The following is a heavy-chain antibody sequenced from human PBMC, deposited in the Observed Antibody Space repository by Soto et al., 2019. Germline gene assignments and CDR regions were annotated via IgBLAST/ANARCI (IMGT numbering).Heavy chain of an antibody. CDR3: AKESHAWLPERYYFDY. D-gene: IGHD6-19*01. Sequence: GGSLRLSCAASGFTFSSYGMHWVRQAPGKGLEWVAVISYDGSNKYYADSVKGRFTISRDNSKNTLYLQMNSLRAEDTAVYYCAKESHAWLPERYYFDYWGQGTLVTVSS. CDR1: GFTFSSYG. J-gene: IGHJ4*02. CDR2: ISYDGSNK. V-gene: IGHV3-30*18.